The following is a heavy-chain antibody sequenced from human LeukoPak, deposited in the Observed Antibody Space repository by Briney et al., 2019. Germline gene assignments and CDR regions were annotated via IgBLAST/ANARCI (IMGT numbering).Heavy chain of an antibody. CDR1: GYSFTSYW. D-gene: IGHD4-17*01. Sequence: GESLKISCKGSGYSFTSYWIGWVRRMPGKGLEWMGIIYPGDSDTRYSPSFQGQVTISADKSIRTAYLQWSSLKASDTAMYFCASSTTVTTHFFDFWGQGTLVTVSS. CDR2: IYPGDSDT. V-gene: IGHV5-51*01. CDR3: ASSTTVTTHFFDF. J-gene: IGHJ4*02.